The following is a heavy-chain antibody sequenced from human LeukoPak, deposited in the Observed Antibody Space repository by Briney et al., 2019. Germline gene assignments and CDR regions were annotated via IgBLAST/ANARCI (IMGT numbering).Heavy chain of an antibody. J-gene: IGHJ4*02. CDR1: GFTFSPSW. CDR2: INPDGDGM. Sequence: PGGSLRLSCTASGFTFSPSWMNWIRQAPGKGLEWVASINPDGDGMRFVDSVKGRFTMSRDNAQSSLHLQMNSLRVEDTAIYYCAAWTDRGYSYWGQGVLVTVFS. V-gene: IGHV3-7*01. CDR3: AAWTDRGYSY. D-gene: IGHD3-16*02.